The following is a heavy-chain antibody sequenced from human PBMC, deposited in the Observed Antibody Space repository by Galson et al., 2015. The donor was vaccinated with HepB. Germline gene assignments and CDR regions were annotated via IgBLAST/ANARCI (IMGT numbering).Heavy chain of an antibody. CDR1: GYTFTSYD. D-gene: IGHD3-3*01. V-gene: IGHV1-8*01. J-gene: IGHJ5*02. CDR2: MNPNSGKT. Sequence: SVKVSCKASGYTFTSYDINWVRQATGQGLEWMGWMNPNSGKTGYAQKFQGRVTMPRDTSIGTAYMELSSLRPEDTAVYYCARAAKWHYDFWSGYLSGSWFDPWGQGTLVTVSS. CDR3: ARAAKWHYDFWSGYLSGSWFDP.